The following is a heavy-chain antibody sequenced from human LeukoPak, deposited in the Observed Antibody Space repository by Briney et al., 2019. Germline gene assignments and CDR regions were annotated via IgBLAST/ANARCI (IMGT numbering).Heavy chain of an antibody. CDR2: ISSSSRTI. CDR1: GFTFISYT. J-gene: IGHJ3*01. D-gene: IGHD3-16*01. V-gene: IGHV3-48*01. Sequence: PGGSLRLACSASGFTFISYTINSVRQAPGKGLEWVSSISSSSRTIYYADSVRGRFTISRANDKYSLYLQLNSLRAEDTAVYYCARDPFTRPGAIDVWGQGTMVTVSS. CDR3: ARDPFTRPGAIDV.